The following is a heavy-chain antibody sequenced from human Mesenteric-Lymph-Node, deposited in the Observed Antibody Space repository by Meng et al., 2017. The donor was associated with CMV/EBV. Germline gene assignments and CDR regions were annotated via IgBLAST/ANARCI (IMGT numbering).Heavy chain of an antibody. CDR3: ARGMYSPPRSWFDP. J-gene: IGHJ5*02. D-gene: IGHD6-13*01. CDR1: GFTFSSYW. Sequence: GGSLRLSCAASGFTFSSYWMSWVRQAPGKGLEWVANIKQDGSEKYYVDSVKGRFTISRDNAKNSLYLQMNSLRAEDTAVYYCARGMYSPPRSWFDPWGQGTLVIVSS. V-gene: IGHV3-7*01. CDR2: IKQDGSEK.